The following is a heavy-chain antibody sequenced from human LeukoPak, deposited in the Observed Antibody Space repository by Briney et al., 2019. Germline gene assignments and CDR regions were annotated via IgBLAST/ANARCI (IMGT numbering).Heavy chain of an antibody. V-gene: IGHV3-23*01. J-gene: IGHJ4*02. Sequence: GGSLRLSCAASGFTFSSYAMSWVRQAPGKGLEWASAISGSGGTTHYADSVKGRFTISRDRSKNTLYLQMNSLRAEDTAVYYCAKAGPNSSSIDYWGQGTLVTVSS. CDR2: ISGSGGTT. CDR3: AKAGPNSSSIDY. CDR1: GFTFSSYA. D-gene: IGHD6-6*01.